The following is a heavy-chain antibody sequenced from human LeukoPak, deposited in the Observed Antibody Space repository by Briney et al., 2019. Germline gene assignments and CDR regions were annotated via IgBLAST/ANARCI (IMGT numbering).Heavy chain of an antibody. V-gene: IGHV3-49*03. J-gene: IGHJ4*02. Sequence: GGSLRLSCTASGFTFGDYAMSWFRQAPGKGLEWVGFIRSEAYGGTTEYAASVKGRFTISRDDSKSIAYLQMNSLKTEDTAVYYCTRDSWTDYDFWSGYSVDFDYWGQGTLVTVSS. D-gene: IGHD3-3*01. CDR1: GFTFGDYA. CDR3: TRDSWTDYDFWSGYSVDFDY. CDR2: IRSEAYGGTT.